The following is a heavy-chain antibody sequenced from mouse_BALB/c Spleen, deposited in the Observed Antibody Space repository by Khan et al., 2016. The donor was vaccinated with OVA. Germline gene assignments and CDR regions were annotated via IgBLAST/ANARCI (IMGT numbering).Heavy chain of an antibody. D-gene: IGHD2-14*01. CDR2: INSNGGTS. CDR3: ARSYYRDEEGYWYFDG. J-gene: IGHJ1*01. Sequence: EVELVESGGGLVQPGGSLKLSCAASGFTFSGYGMSWVRQTPDKRLELVATINSNGGTSYYPDSVKGRFTISRANAKNPLPLQMSRLKSEGTAMFYCARSYYRDEEGYWYFDGWGAGATVTVSS. V-gene: IGHV5-6-3*01. CDR1: GFTFSGYG.